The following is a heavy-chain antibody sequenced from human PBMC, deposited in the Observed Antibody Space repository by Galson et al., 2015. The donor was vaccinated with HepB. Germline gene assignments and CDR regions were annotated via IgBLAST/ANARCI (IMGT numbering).Heavy chain of an antibody. CDR3: ARGGGYDILTGAPLDAFDI. CDR1: GYTFTSYY. V-gene: IGHV1-46*01. D-gene: IGHD3-9*01. J-gene: IGHJ3*02. Sequence: SVKVSCKASGYTFTSYYMHWVRQAPGQGLEWMGIINPSGGSTSYAQKFQGRVTMTRDTSTSTVYMELSSLRSEDTAVYYCARGGGYDILTGAPLDAFDIWGQGTMVAVSS. CDR2: INPSGGST.